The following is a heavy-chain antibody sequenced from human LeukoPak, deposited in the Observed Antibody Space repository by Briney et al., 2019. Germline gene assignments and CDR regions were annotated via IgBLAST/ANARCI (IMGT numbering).Heavy chain of an antibody. CDR1: GFTFSSYW. CDR2: IKQDGSEK. J-gene: IGHJ4*02. D-gene: IGHD6-13*01. CDR3: ARDGEGIAAAGDY. Sequence: GGSLRLSCAASGFTFSSYWMSWVRQAPGKGLEWVANIKQDGSEKYYVDSVKGRFTISRDNAKNSLYLQMNSLRAEDTAVYYCARDGEGIAAAGDYWGQGTLVTVSS. V-gene: IGHV3-7*03.